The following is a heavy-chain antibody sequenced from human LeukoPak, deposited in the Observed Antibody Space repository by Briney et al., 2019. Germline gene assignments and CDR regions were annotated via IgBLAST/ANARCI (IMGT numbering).Heavy chain of an antibody. Sequence: GGSLRLSWAASGFTFSSYSMNWVRQAPGKGLEWVSSISRSSSYIYYADSVKGRFTISRDNAKNSLYLQMNSLRAEDTAVYYCARDHIAAHWGQGTLVTVSS. CDR1: GFTFSSYS. V-gene: IGHV3-21*01. D-gene: IGHD6-6*01. J-gene: IGHJ4*02. CDR2: ISRSSSYI. CDR3: ARDHIAAH.